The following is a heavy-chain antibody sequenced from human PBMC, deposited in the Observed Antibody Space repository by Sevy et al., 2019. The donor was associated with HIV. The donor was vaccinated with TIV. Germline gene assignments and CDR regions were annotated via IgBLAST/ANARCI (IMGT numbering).Heavy chain of an antibody. V-gene: IGHV3-11*01. Sequence: GGSLRLSCAASGFVFSDYYMTWIRQAPGKGLECISYISNSGRNIYYADSVKGRFTISRDNAKNSLHLEMNSLRVEDTAIYYCARDKDPLYFGESQGMDVWGQGTTVTVSS. CDR1: GFVFSDYY. J-gene: IGHJ6*02. D-gene: IGHD3-10*01. CDR2: ISNSGRNI. CDR3: ARDKDPLYFGESQGMDV.